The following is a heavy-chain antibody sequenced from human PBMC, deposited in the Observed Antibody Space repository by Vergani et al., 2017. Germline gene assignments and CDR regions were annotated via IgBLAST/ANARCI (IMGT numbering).Heavy chain of an antibody. Sequence: QVQLVQSGAEVKKPGASVKVSCKASGYTFTGYYMHWVRQAPGQGLEWMGWINPSGGSTSYAQKFQGRVTMTRDTSTSTVYMELSSLRSEDTAVYYCARDMEGYYGDSPGRDYWGQGTLVTVSS. D-gene: IGHD4-17*01. CDR3: ARDMEGYYGDSPGRDY. CDR1: GYTFTGYY. V-gene: IGHV1-46*01. J-gene: IGHJ4*02. CDR2: INPSGGST.